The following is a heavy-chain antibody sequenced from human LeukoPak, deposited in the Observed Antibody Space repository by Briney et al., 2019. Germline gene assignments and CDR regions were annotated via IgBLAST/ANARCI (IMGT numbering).Heavy chain of an antibody. CDR1: GGSISSSSYY. D-gene: IGHD2-2*01. J-gene: IGHJ4*02. V-gene: IGHV4-39*01. Sequence: SETLSLTCTVSGGSISSSSYYWGWIRQPPGQGLEWIGSIYYSGSTYYNPSLKSRVTISVDTSKNQFSLKLSSVTAADTAVYYCARRGVCRSSTSCYPFDYWGQGTLVTVSS. CDR2: IYYSGST. CDR3: ARRGVCRSSTSCYPFDY.